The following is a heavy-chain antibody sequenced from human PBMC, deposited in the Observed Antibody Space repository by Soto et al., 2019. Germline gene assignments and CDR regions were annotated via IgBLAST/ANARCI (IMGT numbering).Heavy chain of an antibody. J-gene: IGHJ6*02. V-gene: IGHV1-46*01. CDR2: INPSGGST. D-gene: IGHD2-2*01. Sequence: QVQLVQSGAEVKKPGASVKVSCKASGYTFTSYYMHWVRQAPGQGLEWMGIINPSGGSTSYAQKFQGRVTMTRDTSTSTVYMELSSLRSEDTAVYYCARDRSLLPILLVVVPAASTYYYGMDVWGQGTTVTVSS. CDR3: ARDRSLLPILLVVVPAASTYYYGMDV. CDR1: GYTFTSYY.